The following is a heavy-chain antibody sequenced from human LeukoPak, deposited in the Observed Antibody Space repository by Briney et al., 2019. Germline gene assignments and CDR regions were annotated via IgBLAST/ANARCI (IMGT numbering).Heavy chain of an antibody. CDR1: GGSISSYY. J-gene: IGHJ5*02. Sequence: SETLSPTCTVSGGSISSYYWSWIRQPPGKGLEWIGYIYYSGSTNYNPSLKSRVTISVDTSKNQFSLKLSSVTAADTAVYYCARLTGITARLHWFDPWGQGTLVTVSS. CDR3: ARLTGITARLHWFDP. D-gene: IGHD6-6*01. V-gene: IGHV4-59*01. CDR2: IYYSGST.